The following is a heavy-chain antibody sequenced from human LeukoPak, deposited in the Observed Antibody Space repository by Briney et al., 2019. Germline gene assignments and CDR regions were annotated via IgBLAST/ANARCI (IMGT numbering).Heavy chain of an antibody. Sequence: ASVKVSCKASGYTFTSYGISWVRQAPGQGLEWMGWISAYNGNTNYAQKLQGRVTMTIDTSTSTAYMELRSLRSDDTAVYYCARMLTVTTYEYYFDYWGQGTLVTVSS. D-gene: IGHD4-17*01. CDR3: ARMLTVTTYEYYFDY. J-gene: IGHJ4*02. CDR1: GYTFTSYG. CDR2: ISAYNGNT. V-gene: IGHV1-18*01.